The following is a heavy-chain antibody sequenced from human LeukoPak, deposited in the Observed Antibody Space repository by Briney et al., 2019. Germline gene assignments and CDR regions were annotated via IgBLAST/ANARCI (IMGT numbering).Heavy chain of an antibody. D-gene: IGHD6-19*01. CDR2: IKQDGSEK. V-gene: IGHV3-7*03. CDR1: GFTFSNSW. J-gene: IGHJ5*01. Sequence: GGSLRLSCAASGFTFSNSWMTWVRQAPGKGLEWVANIKQDGSEKYYVDSVKGRFTISRDNAKNSLYLQMNSLTAEDAAVYYCARVGSSVWYNWLDSWGQGTLVTVSS. CDR3: ARVGSSVWYNWLDS.